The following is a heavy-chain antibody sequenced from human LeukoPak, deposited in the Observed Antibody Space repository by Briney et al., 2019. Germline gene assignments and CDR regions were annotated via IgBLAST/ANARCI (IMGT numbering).Heavy chain of an antibody. J-gene: IGHJ4*02. CDR3: ARRKGGTYYYDSSGYYPNGPFDY. CDR1: GYSFTSYW. V-gene: IGHV5-51*01. Sequence: GESLKISCKGSGYSFTSYWIGWVRQMPGKGLEWMGIIYPGDSDTRYSPSFQGQVTISADKSISTAYLQWSSLKASDTAMYYCARRKGGTYYYDSSGYYPNGPFDYWGQGTLVTVSS. CDR2: IYPGDSDT. D-gene: IGHD3-22*01.